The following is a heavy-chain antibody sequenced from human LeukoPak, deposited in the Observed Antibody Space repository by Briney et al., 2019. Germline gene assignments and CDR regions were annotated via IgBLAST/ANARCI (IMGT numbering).Heavy chain of an antibody. V-gene: IGHV3-30*04. CDR1: GFTFSSYA. CDR2: ISYDWNSK. D-gene: IGHD6-13*01. J-gene: IGHJ5*02. Sequence: GGSLRLSCASSGFTFSSYAMHWVRRAPGKGREWVAVISYDWNSKYYSDSLKGRFTISRDNSKNALYLPMNSLRAENPAVYYCARERIAAVGTGWFDPWGQGTLVTVSS. CDR3: ARERIAAVGTGWFDP.